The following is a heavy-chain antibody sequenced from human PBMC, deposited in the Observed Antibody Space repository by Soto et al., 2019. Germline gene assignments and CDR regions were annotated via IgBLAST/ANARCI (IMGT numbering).Heavy chain of an antibody. V-gene: IGHV3-11*05. Sequence: QVHLVESGGGLVKPGGSLRLSCTASGFTFSDYYMSWIRQAPGKGLEWISYISSTSSYTNYADSVKGRFTISRDNAKNSLYRQMNSLRDEDTAVYYCVRDLGWSPLWEYWGQGTLVTVSS. CDR1: GFTFSDYY. CDR3: VRDLGWSPLWEY. J-gene: IGHJ4*02. CDR2: ISSTSSYT. D-gene: IGHD1-26*01.